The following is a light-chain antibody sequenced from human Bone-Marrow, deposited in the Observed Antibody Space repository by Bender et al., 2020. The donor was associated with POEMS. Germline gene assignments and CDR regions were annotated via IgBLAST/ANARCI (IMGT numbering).Light chain of an antibody. V-gene: IGLV1-40*01. J-gene: IGLJ3*02. CDR2: GNT. Sequence: QSVLTQPPSVSGAPGQRVTISCTGSSSNIGAGYDVHWYQQVPGTAPKLLIFGNTRRPSGVPDRFSGSKSGNTASLTISGLQADDEAHYYCCSYAGNSRLVFGGGTKLTVL. CDR1: SSNIGAGYD. CDR3: CSYAGNSRLV.